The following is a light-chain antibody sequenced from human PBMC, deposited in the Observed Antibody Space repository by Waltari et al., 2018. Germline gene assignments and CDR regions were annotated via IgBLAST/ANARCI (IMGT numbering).Light chain of an antibody. CDR1: QSVRTN. CDR2: GAS. CDR3: QQYYVWPPIT. J-gene: IGKJ4*01. Sequence: VLLSQSPASLSVSPGDLVILSCRASQSVRTNLVWYQQKAGQAPRTLIYGASTRASGVPSRFSGSGSETDFTLIISSLQSEDAAVYFCQQYYVWPPITFGGGTKLEI. V-gene: IGKV3-15*01.